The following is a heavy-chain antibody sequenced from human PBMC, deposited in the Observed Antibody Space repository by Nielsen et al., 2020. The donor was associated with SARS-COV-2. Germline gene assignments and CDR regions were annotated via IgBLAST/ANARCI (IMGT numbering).Heavy chain of an antibody. Sequence: GGSLRLSCAASGFTFSSYAMHWVRQAPGKGLEWVAVISYDGSNKYYADSVKGRFTISRDNSKNTLYLQMNSLRAEDTAVYYCARGLYYYGMDVWGQGTTVTVSS. CDR2: ISYDGSNK. CDR3: ARGLYYYGMDV. D-gene: IGHD2-21*01. J-gene: IGHJ6*02. CDR1: GFTFSSYA. V-gene: IGHV3-30*04.